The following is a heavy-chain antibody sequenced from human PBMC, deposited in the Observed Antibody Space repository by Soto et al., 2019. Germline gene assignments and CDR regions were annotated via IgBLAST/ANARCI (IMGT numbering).Heavy chain of an antibody. CDR1: GYTFTSYA. CDR2: INAGNGNT. Sequence: QVQLVQSGAEVKKPGASVKVSCKASGYTFTSYAMHWVRQAPGQGLEWMGWINAGNGNTKYSQKFQGRVTITRDTSASTAYMELSSLRSEDTAVYYCARDQAVGSSSWYWFDPWGQGTLVTVSS. J-gene: IGHJ5*02. D-gene: IGHD6-13*01. CDR3: ARDQAVGSSSWYWFDP. V-gene: IGHV1-3*01.